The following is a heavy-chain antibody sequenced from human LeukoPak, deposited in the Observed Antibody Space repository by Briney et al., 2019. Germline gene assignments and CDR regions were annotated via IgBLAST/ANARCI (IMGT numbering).Heavy chain of an antibody. CDR1: GDSIISGDYF. Sequence: SETLSLTCNVSGDSIISGDYFWRWIRQAAGKGLEWIGRISASGSTYYNPSLKSRVTISVDTSKNQFSLKLSSVTAADTAVYYCARGYSSSWYFNWFDPWGQGTLVTVSS. V-gene: IGHV4-61*02. D-gene: IGHD6-13*01. J-gene: IGHJ5*02. CDR2: ISASGST. CDR3: ARGYSSSWYFNWFDP.